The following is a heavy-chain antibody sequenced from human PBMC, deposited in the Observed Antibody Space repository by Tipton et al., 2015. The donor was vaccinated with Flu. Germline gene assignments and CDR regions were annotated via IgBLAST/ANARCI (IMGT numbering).Heavy chain of an antibody. CDR3: ARGSPNGRYAYYYGVDV. CDR1: AGSFSDFY. J-gene: IGHJ6*02. Sequence: LRLSCTVSAGSFSDFYWTWIRQPPGKGLEWLGCVTRGVNTYTNPSLENRLTISVDTSKNQFSLKLSSVTAADTAVYYCARGSPNGRYAYYYGVDVWGPGTTVTVSS. CDR2: VTRGVNT. D-gene: IGHD2-8*01. V-gene: IGHV4-59*01.